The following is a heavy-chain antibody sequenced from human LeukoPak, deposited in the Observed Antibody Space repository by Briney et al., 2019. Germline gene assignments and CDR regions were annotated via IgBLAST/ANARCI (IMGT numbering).Heavy chain of an antibody. CDR2: ISSSSIPT. J-gene: IGHJ4*02. V-gene: IGHV3-48*01. CDR3: ARDWYGDDGY. CDR1: GFTFSTYS. D-gene: IGHD4-17*01. Sequence: PGGSLRLSCAASGFTFSTYSMNWVRQAPGKGLEWVSYISSSSIPTYYADSVNGRFTISRDNAKNSLYLQMNSLRVEDTAVYYCARDWYGDDGYWDQGTLVTVSS.